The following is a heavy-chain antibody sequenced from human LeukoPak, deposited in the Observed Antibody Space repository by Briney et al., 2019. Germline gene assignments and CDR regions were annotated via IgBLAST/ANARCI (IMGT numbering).Heavy chain of an antibody. CDR1: GGSVSSYY. CDR2: IYYSGST. Sequence: SETLSLTCTVSGGSVSSYYWSWIRQPPGKGLEWIGNIYYSGSTNYNPSLKSRVTISVDTSKNQFSLTLTSVTAADTAVYYCARRDYGDYRYWYFDLWGRGTLVTVSS. CDR3: ARRDYGDYRYWYFDL. V-gene: IGHV4-59*08. J-gene: IGHJ2*01. D-gene: IGHD4-17*01.